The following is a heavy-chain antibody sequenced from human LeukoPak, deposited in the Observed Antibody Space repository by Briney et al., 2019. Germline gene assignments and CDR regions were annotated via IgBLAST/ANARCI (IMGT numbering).Heavy chain of an antibody. CDR2: INAGNGNT. Sequence: ASVKVSCKASGYTFTSYAMHWVRQAPGQRLEWMGWINAGNGNTKYSQKFQGRVTMTEDTSTDTAYMELSSLRSEDTAVYYCATDLYWGQGTLVTVSS. CDR3: ATDLY. CDR1: GYTFTSYA. J-gene: IGHJ4*02. V-gene: IGHV1-3*01.